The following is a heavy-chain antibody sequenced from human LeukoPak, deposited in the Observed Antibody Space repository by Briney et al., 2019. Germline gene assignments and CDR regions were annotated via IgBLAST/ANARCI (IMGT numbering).Heavy chain of an antibody. V-gene: IGHV4-34*01. CDR3: ARGRCEDCSNFEEDY. CDR1: GGSFSGYY. CDR2: INHSGST. Sequence: PSETLSLTCAVYGGSFSGYYWSWIRQPPGKGLEWIGEINHSGSTNYIPSLKSRVTISVDTSKNQFSLKLSSVTVADTAVYYCARGRCEDCSNFEEDYWGQGTLVAVSS. D-gene: IGHD2-2*01. J-gene: IGHJ4*02.